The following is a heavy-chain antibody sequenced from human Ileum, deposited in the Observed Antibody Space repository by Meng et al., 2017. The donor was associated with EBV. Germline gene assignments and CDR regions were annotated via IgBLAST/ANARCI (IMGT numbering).Heavy chain of an antibody. CDR3: ARGQKGYFDL. CDR2: IYNSGST. V-gene: IGHV4-30-4*01. J-gene: IGHJ2*01. Sequence: QVQLQESGPGLVKPSQTLSLTCTVSGGSISSSNYYWSWIRQPPGKGLEWSGHIYNSGSTYYNPSLKSRITISVDTSKNQFSLKLSSVTAADTAVYYCARGQKGYFDLWGRGTLVTSPQ. CDR1: GGSISSSNYY.